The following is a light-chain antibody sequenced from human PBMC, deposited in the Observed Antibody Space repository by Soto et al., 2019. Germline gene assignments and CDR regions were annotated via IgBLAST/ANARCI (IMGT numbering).Light chain of an antibody. J-gene: IGKJ1*01. CDR1: QSVSSN. Sequence: EIVMTQSPATLSVSPGERATLSCRASQSVSSNLAWYQQKPGQAPRLLIYGPSTGATGIPARFSGSGSGTEFTLTISSLQSEDFAVYYCQQFNNWPGTFGQGTKVEIK. V-gene: IGKV3-15*01. CDR3: QQFNNWPGT. CDR2: GPS.